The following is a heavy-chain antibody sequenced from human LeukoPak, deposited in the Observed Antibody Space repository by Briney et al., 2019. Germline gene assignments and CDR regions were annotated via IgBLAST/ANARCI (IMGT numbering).Heavy chain of an antibody. Sequence: GGSLRLSCAASGFTFSSYGMHWVRQAPGKGLEYVSSISSNGGSTYYANSVKGRFTISRDNSKNTLYLQMGSLRAEDTAVYYCARGVVVAANLDYWGQGSLVTVSS. D-gene: IGHD2-15*01. CDR2: ISSNGGST. CDR3: ARGVVVAANLDY. CDR1: GFTFSSYG. V-gene: IGHV3-64*01. J-gene: IGHJ4*02.